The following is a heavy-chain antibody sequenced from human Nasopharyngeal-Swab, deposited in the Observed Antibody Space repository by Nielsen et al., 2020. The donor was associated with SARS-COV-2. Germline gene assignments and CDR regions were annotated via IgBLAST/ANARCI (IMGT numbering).Heavy chain of an antibody. J-gene: IGHJ4*02. D-gene: IGHD5-18*01. Sequence: GGSLRLSCAASGFIFSASAIHWVRQAPDKGLEWVAVISYDGSNKYYADSVKGRFTVSRDNSKNILYLQMDSLRAEDTAVYSCARGVGGYNSDYFTYWGQGTPVTVSS. V-gene: IGHV3-30*04. CDR3: ARGVGGYNSDYFTY. CDR2: ISYDGSNK. CDR1: GFIFSASA.